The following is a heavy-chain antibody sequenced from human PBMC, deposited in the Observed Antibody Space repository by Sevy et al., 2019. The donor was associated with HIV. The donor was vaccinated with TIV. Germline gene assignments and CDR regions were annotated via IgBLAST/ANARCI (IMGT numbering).Heavy chain of an antibody. V-gene: IGHV3-7*03. CDR1: GVTFSNYW. Sequence: GESLKISCAASGVTFSNYWMTWVRQGPGKGLEWVANINKDGSQKYYMDSVKGRFTISRDNADNSLYLQMNSLRAEDTAVYYCARGRHMDVWGKGITVTVSS. J-gene: IGHJ6*04. CDR2: INKDGSQK. CDR3: ARGRHMDV.